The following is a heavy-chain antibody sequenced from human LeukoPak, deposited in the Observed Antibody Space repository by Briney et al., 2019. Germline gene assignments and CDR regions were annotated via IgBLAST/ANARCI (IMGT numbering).Heavy chain of an antibody. CDR1: GGSISSAGYY. D-gene: IGHD3-10*01. V-gene: IGHV4-31*03. J-gene: IGHJ4*02. Sequence: SQTLSPTCTVSGGSISSAGYYCTWLRQHPWKGLEWFGIIYYSGSTYYNPSLKSRVTISVDTSKNQFSLKLSSVTAADTAVYYCARADTMVRGVISPFDYWGQGTLVTVSS. CDR2: IYYSGST. CDR3: ARADTMVRGVISPFDY.